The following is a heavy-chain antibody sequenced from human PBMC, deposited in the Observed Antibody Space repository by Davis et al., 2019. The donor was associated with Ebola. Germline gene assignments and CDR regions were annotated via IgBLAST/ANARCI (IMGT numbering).Heavy chain of an antibody. CDR1: GFISRSYV. CDR2: FGTSGDT. CDR3: AKDTSNIWFDI. V-gene: IGHV3-23*01. J-gene: IGHJ3*02. Sequence: GGSLRLSCATSGFISRSYVMSWVRQAPGTGLEWVSTFGTSGDTFYADSVKGRFTISRDNSKNTLYLQMNGLRVDDTAIYYCAKDTSNIWFDIWGQGTMVTVSS. D-gene: IGHD1-26*01.